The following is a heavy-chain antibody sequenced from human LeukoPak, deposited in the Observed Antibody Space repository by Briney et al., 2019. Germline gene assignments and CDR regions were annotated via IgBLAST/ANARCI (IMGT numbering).Heavy chain of an antibody. CDR2: IRSSGSTI. J-gene: IGHJ6*02. D-gene: IGHD4-11*01. CDR3: AKDRYSNLHYYYYYGMDV. Sequence: GGSLRLSCAASGFTFSSYSMNWVRPAPGKGLEWVSYIRSSGSTIYYADCVKGRFTISRDNRKNSLYLQMNSLRTEDTALYYCAKDRYSNLHYYYYYGMDVWGQGTTVTVS. CDR1: GFTFSSYS. V-gene: IGHV3-48*04.